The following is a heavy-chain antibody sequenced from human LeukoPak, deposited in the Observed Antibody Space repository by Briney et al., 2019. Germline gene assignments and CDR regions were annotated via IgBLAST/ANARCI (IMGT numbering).Heavy chain of an antibody. CDR2: IGTVSDT. D-gene: IGHD2-2*02. J-gene: IGHJ4*02. CDR1: GFTFSSYD. Sequence: GGSLRLSCAASGFTFSSYDMHWVRQATGKGLEWVSAIGTVSDTYYPDSVKGRFTVSRENAKNSFYLQMNSLTAGDTAVYYCARAPSGWLYRIDYWGQGTLVTVSS. CDR3: ARAPSGWLYRIDY. V-gene: IGHV3-13*04.